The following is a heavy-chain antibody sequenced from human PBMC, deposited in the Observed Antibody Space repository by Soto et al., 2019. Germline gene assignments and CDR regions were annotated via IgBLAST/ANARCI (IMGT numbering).Heavy chain of an antibody. J-gene: IGHJ4*02. CDR1: GYTFSSYW. D-gene: IGHD2-2*01. Sequence: DVQLVQSGAAVKKPGESLRISCKGSGYTFSSYWIGWVRQMPGKGLEWMGIIHCDDSDTEYSPSFEGQVTTSADKSISSAYLQLRRLSASDTATYYCVRYGSKTLDYWGQGTLVTVSS. CDR2: IHCDDSDT. CDR3: VRYGSKTLDY. V-gene: IGHV5-51*01.